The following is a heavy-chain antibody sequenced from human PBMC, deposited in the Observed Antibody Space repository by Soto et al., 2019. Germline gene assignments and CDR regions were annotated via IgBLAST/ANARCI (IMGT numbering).Heavy chain of an antibody. Sequence: SETLSLTCTISGVSISSVSISSNYWSWIGQPPGKGLEWIGSIHYSGNTNYSPSLKSRVTISVDTSKNQFSLKLSSVTAADTVVYYCARIPYTSASFDYGGQGTLVT. CDR3: ARIPYTSASFDY. V-gene: IGHV4-61*01. CDR1: GVSISSVSISSNY. J-gene: IGHJ4*02. D-gene: IGHD3-16*01. CDR2: IHYSGNT.